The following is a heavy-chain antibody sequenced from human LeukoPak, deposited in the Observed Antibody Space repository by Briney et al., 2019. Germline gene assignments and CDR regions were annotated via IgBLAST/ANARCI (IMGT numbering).Heavy chain of an antibody. CDR3: RTYGWADSFEY. V-gene: IGHV3-74*01. CDR2: INGDGSST. D-gene: IGHD1/OR15-1a*01. J-gene: IGHJ4*02. CDR1: GFTFSSYW. Sequence: GGSLRLSCAASGFTFSSYWMHWVRQDPGKGLVWVSRINGDGSSTTYADSVRGRFTISRDNARNTLYLQMNSLRAEDTALYYCRTYGWADSFEYWGRGTLVTVSS.